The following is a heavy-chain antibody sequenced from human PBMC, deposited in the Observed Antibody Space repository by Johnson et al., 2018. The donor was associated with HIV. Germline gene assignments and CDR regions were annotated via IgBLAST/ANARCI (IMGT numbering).Heavy chain of an antibody. V-gene: IGHV3-30*04. Sequence: QVQLVESGGGVVQPGRSLRLSCAASGFTFSSYAMHWVRQAPGKGLEWVAVISYDGSNKYYADSVKGRFTISRDNSKNTRYLQMNSLRAEDTAVYYCARGKYSGSFTSPDAFDIWGQGTMVTVSS. CDR2: ISYDGSNK. CDR3: ARGKYSGSFTSPDAFDI. D-gene: IGHD1-26*01. CDR1: GFTFSSYA. J-gene: IGHJ3*02.